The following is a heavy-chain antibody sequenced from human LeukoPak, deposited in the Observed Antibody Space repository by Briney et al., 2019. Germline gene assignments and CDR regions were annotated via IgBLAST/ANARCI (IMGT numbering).Heavy chain of an antibody. V-gene: IGHV4-59*08. CDR3: ARPYYYGSGSSRFYGHAFDI. CDR2: IYYSGST. CDR1: GGSISSYY. J-gene: IGHJ3*02. D-gene: IGHD3-10*01. Sequence: PSETLSLTCTVSGGSISSYYWSWIRQPPGKGLEWIGYIYYSGSTNCNPSLKSRVTISVDTSKNQFSLKLSSVTAADTAVYYCARPYYYGSGSSRFYGHAFDIWGQGTMVTVSS.